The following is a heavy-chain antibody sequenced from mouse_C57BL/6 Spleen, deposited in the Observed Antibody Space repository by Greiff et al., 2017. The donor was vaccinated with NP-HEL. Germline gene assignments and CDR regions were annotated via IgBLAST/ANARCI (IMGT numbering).Heavy chain of an antibody. V-gene: IGHV5-4*01. Sequence: DVMLVESGGGLVKPGGSLKLSCAASGFTFSSYAMSWVRQTPEKRLEWVATISDGGSYTYYPDNVKGRFTISRDNAKNNLYLQMSHLKSEDTAMYYCAREDYGYDGGYAMDYWGQGTSVTVSS. CDR3: AREDYGYDGGYAMDY. J-gene: IGHJ4*01. CDR1: GFTFSSYA. CDR2: ISDGGSYT. D-gene: IGHD2-2*01.